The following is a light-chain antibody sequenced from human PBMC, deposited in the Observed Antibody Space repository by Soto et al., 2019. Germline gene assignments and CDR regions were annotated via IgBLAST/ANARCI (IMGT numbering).Light chain of an antibody. CDR1: SSDVGAYNY. Sequence: QSALTQPASVSGSPGQSITISCTGTSSDVGAYNYVSWYQQHPGKAPKLTIYEVSNRPSGVSNRFSGSKSGNTASLTISGLQAEDEADYYCSSYITSSTYVFGPGTKVTVL. CDR2: EVS. V-gene: IGLV2-14*03. CDR3: SSYITSSTYV. J-gene: IGLJ1*01.